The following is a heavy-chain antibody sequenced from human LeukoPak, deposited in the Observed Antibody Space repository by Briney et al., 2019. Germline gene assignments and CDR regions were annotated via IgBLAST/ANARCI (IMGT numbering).Heavy chain of an antibody. Sequence: SETLSLTCTVSGGSISSYYWSWIRQPPGKGLEGIGYIYYSGSTNYNPSLKSRVTISVDTSKNQFSLKLSSVTAADTAVYYCARGTDYYYYYMDVWGKGTTVTVSS. J-gene: IGHJ6*03. CDR3: ARGTDYYYYYMDV. CDR1: GGSISSYY. V-gene: IGHV4-59*12. CDR2: IYYSGST.